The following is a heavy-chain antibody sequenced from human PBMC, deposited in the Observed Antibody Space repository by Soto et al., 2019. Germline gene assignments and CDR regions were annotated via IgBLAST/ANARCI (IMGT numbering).Heavy chain of an antibody. Sequence: EVQLVESGGGLVQPGGSLRLSCAASGFVFSMYWMHWVRQAPGKGLEWVSRISDDGSTIHYADSVKGRFSISRDNAQNLLFLEMTALRDDATAVYYCVRGPRPSSVGTGAFWGPGSPVTVSS. J-gene: IGHJ4*02. CDR1: GFVFSMYW. CDR3: VRGPRPSSVGTGAF. D-gene: IGHD3-10*01. CDR2: ISDDGSTI. V-gene: IGHV3-74*01.